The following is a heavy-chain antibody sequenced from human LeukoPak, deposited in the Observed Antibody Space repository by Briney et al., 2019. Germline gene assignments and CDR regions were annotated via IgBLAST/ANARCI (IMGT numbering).Heavy chain of an antibody. CDR1: GFTFSSYA. CDR3: ARGGGGGWSNFDY. D-gene: IGHD6-19*01. J-gene: IGHJ4*02. CDR2: IGSDNKP. V-gene: IGHV3-23*05. Sequence: PGGSLRLSCAASGFTFSSYAMTWVRQAPGKGLEWVSSIGSDNKPHYSESVKGRFAISRDNSKSMLFLQLNSLRAEDTAVYYCARGGGGGWSNFDYWGQGTLVTVPP.